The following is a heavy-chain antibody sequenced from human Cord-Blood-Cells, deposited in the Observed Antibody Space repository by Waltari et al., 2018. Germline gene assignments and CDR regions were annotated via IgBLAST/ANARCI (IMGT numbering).Heavy chain of an antibody. V-gene: IGHV3-13*01. Sequence: EVQLVESGGGLVQPGGSLRLYCAASGFTFSSYDMHWVRQAPGNGLEWVSAIGTGGDTYYPGSVKGRFTISRENAKNSLYLQMNSLRAGDTAVYYCARSLAAGNRLGPYYYGMDVWGQGTTVTVSS. D-gene: IGHD6-13*01. CDR3: ARSLAAGNRLGPYYYGMDV. CDR2: IGTGGDT. J-gene: IGHJ6*02. CDR1: GFTFSSYD.